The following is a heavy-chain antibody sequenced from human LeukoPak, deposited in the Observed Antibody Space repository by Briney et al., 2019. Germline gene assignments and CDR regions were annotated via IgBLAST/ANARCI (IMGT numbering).Heavy chain of an antibody. CDR1: GFTFGDYA. CDR3: TRDRGGVRLGELSHRSDWFDP. Sequence: PGGSLRLSCTASGFTFGDYAMSWFRQAPGKGLEWVGFIRSKAYGGTTEYAASVKGRFTISRDDSKSIAYLQMNSLKTEDTAVYYCTRDRGGVRLGELSHRSDWFDPWGQGTLVTVSS. CDR2: IRSKAYGGTT. D-gene: IGHD3-16*02. V-gene: IGHV3-49*03. J-gene: IGHJ5*02.